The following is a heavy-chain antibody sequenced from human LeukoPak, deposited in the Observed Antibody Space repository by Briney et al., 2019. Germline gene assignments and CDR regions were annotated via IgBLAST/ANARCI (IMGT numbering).Heavy chain of an antibody. CDR2: INPSGGST. CDR3: AREVRGSGSYYIGSLVWGYYYYMDV. J-gene: IGHJ6*03. Sequence: ASVKVSCKASGYTFTSKYMHWVRQAPGQGLEWMGVINPSGGSTSYAQKFQGRVTMTRDMSTSTVYMELSSLRSEDTAVYYCAREVRGSGSYYIGSLVWGYYYYMDVWGKGTTVTVSS. CDR1: GYTFTSKY. V-gene: IGHV1-46*01. D-gene: IGHD3-10*01.